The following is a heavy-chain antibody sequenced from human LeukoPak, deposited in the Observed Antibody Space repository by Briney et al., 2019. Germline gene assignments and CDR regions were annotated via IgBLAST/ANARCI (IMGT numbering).Heavy chain of an antibody. V-gene: IGHV4-34*01. Sequence: SETLSLTCAVYGGSSSSYYWSWIRQPPGKGLEWIGEINHSGSTSYKPSLKSRVTISVDTSKNQFSLKLSSVTAADTAVYYCARANYYDNSGYSRGAFDIWGQGTMVTVSS. J-gene: IGHJ3*02. D-gene: IGHD3-22*01. CDR3: ARANYYDNSGYSRGAFDI. CDR2: INHSGST. CDR1: GGSSSSYY.